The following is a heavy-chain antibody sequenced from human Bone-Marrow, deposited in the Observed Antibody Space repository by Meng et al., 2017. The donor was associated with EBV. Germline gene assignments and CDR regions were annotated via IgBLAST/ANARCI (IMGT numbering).Heavy chain of an antibody. D-gene: IGHD4-17*01. CDR2: ISAYNGNT. V-gene: IGHV1-18*01. CDR1: GYTFTSYG. CDR3: ARDRGVGYGDSRFFDL. J-gene: IGHJ2*01. Sequence: QVQLVPPGAEVKKPGXSVKVSCTASGYTFTSYGISWVRQAPGQGLEWMGWISAYNGNTNYAQKLQGRVTMTTDTSTSTAYMELRSLRSDDTAVYYCARDRGVGYGDSRFFDLWGRGTLVNVSS.